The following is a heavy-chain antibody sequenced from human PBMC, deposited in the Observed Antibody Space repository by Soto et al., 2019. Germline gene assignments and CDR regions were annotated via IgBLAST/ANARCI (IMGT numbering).Heavy chain of an antibody. D-gene: IGHD3-22*01. CDR2: ISAYNGNT. Sequence: GASVKVSCKASGYTFASYGISWVRQAPGQGLEWMGWISAYNGNTNYAQKLQGRVTMTTDTSTSTAYMELRSLRSDDTAVYYCARDTEWGYYYDSSGYPKRFDYWGQGTLVTVYS. V-gene: IGHV1-18*01. J-gene: IGHJ4*02. CDR1: GYTFASYG. CDR3: ARDTEWGYYYDSSGYPKRFDY.